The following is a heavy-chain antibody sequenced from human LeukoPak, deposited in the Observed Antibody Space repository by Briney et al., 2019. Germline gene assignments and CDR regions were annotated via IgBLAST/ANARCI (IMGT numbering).Heavy chain of an antibody. V-gene: IGHV3-66*01. D-gene: IGHD3/OR15-3a*01. CDR2: IHIGNST. CDR1: GFTFRLYW. CDR3: AADWPLDY. J-gene: IGHJ4*02. Sequence: PGGSLRLSCAASGFTFRLYWMHWVRQAPGKGLEWVSIIHIGNSTYYADSVKGRFTISRDNSKNTLYLQMNGLRAEDTAVYYCAADWPLDYWGQGTLVTVSS.